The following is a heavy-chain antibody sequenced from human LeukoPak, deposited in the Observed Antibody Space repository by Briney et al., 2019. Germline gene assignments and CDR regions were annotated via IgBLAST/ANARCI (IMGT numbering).Heavy chain of an antibody. J-gene: IGHJ4*02. CDR3: AKGGYDYALSASHLDY. Sequence: PGGSLRLSCAASGFTFSTYAMHWVRQAPGKGLEWVAVIPYDGSNKYYADSVKGRFTISRDNSKNTLYLQMNSLRAEDTAVYYCAKGGYDYALSASHLDYWGQGTLVTVSS. D-gene: IGHD3-16*01. CDR2: IPYDGSNK. V-gene: IGHV3-30*04. CDR1: GFTFSTYA.